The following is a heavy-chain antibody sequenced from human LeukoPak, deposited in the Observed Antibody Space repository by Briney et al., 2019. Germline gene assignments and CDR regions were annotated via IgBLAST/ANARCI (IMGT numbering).Heavy chain of an antibody. D-gene: IGHD3-22*01. Sequence: GGSLRLSCAASGFTFSSYAMHWVRQAPGKGLEWVAVISYDGSNKYYADSVKGRFTISRDNSKNTLYLQMNSLRAEDTAVYYCGRGARGGGTYYYDSSGYYWTSFDYWGQGTLVTVSS. CDR2: ISYDGSNK. CDR1: GFTFSSYA. V-gene: IGHV3-30*16. J-gene: IGHJ4*02. CDR3: GRGARGGGTYYYDSSGYYWTSFDY.